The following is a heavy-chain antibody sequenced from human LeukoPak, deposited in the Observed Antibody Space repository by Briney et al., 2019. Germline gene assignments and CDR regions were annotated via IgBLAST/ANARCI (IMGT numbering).Heavy chain of an antibody. D-gene: IGHD6-19*01. Sequence: ASVKVSCKASGYIFTGYYMHWVRQAPGQGLEWMGWINPNSGGTNYAQKFQGRVTMTRDTSISTAYMELSRLRSDDTAVYYCAGSGWYVGYFQHWGQGTLVTVSS. CDR3: AGSGWYVGYFQH. J-gene: IGHJ1*01. CDR2: INPNSGGT. V-gene: IGHV1-2*02. CDR1: GYIFTGYY.